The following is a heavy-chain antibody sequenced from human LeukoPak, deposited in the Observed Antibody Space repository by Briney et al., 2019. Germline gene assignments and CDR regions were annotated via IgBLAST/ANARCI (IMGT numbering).Heavy chain of an antibody. J-gene: IGHJ6*02. CDR3: ARDTRRAVGPNYYYYYGMDV. D-gene: IGHD6-19*01. V-gene: IGHV3-48*04. CDR1: GFTFSSYG. Sequence: PGGSLRLSCAASGFTFSSYGMHWVRQAPGKGLEWVSYISSSGSTIYYADSVKGRFTISRDNAKNSLYLQMNSLRAEDTAVYYCARDTRRAVGPNYYYYYGMDVWGQGTTVTVSS. CDR2: ISSSGSTI.